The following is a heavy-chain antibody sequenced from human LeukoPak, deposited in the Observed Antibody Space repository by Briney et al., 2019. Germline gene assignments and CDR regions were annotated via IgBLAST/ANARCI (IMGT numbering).Heavy chain of an antibody. J-gene: IGHJ6*02. CDR1: GFTFSNNG. Sequence: GGSLRLSCAASGFTFSNNGMHWVRQAPGKGLEWGAVISYDESDKYYADSVKGRFTISRDNSKNTLYLQMNSLRPEDTAVYYCAKGVVAATNAAYYGMDVWGQGTTVTVSS. D-gene: IGHD2-15*01. CDR2: ISYDESDK. CDR3: AKGVVAATNAAYYGMDV. V-gene: IGHV3-30*18.